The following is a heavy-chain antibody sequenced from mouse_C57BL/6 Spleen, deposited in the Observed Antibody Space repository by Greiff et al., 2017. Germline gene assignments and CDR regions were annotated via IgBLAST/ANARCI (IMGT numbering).Heavy chain of an antibody. D-gene: IGHD4-1*01. V-gene: IGHV1-19*01. CDR1: GYTFTDYY. CDR3: AGGLGGTYYALDY. Sequence: DVQLQESGPVLVKPGASVKMSCKASGYTFTDYYMNWVKQSHGKSLEWIGVINPYNGGTSYNQKFKGKATLTVDKSSSTAYMQLNSLTSEDSAVCYCAGGLGGTYYALDYWGQGTSVTVSS. J-gene: IGHJ4*01. CDR2: INPYNGGT.